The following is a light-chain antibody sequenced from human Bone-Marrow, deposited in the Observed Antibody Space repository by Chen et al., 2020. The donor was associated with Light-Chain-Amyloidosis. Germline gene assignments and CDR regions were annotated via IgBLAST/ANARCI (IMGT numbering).Light chain of an antibody. Sequence: NFMLTQPHSVSESPGKTVIISCTRSSGSIATNYVQWYQKRPGSSPTTVIYEDDQRPSWVPDRFSGSINRSSSSGSVTISGRKTEGEADYYCQSYQGSSQGVFGGGTKLTVL. V-gene: IGLV6-57*01. J-gene: IGLJ3*02. CDR2: EDD. CDR3: QSYQGSSQGV. CDR1: SGSIATNY.